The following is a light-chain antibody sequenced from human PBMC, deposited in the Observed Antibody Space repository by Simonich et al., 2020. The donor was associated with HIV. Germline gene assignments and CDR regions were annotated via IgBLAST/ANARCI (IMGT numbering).Light chain of an antibody. J-gene: IGKJ1*01. CDR1: HGISNS. Sequence: DIQMTQSPSSLSASVGNRVTVTCRASHGISNSLACDQQKPGKAPKLLLYAASRLESGVPSSFSGSGSGTDYTLTISSLQPEDFATYYCQQFYSTPQTFGQGTKVEIK. V-gene: IGKV1-NL1*01. CDR3: QQFYSTPQT. CDR2: AAS.